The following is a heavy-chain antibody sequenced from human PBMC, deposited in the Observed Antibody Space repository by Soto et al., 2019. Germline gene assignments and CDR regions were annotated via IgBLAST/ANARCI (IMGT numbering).Heavy chain of an antibody. D-gene: IGHD5-18*01. Sequence: QVQLVESGGGVVQPGRSLRLSCAASGFTFSSYGMHWVRQAPGKGLEWVAVIWYEGSNKYYADSVKGRFTNSRDNSKNTLYLQMNGLTVEDTAVYYGARDGRGYSYGYRLGYWGQGTLDTVSS. V-gene: IGHV3-33*01. CDR3: ARDGRGYSYGYRLGY. CDR1: GFTFSSYG. CDR2: IWYEGSNK. J-gene: IGHJ4*02.